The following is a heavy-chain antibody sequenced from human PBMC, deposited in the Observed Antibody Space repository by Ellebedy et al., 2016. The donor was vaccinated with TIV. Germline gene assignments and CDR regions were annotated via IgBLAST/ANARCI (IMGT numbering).Heavy chain of an antibody. D-gene: IGHD6-19*01. CDR1: GGSLSSDY. CDR3: ARAFQYSSGWAFDY. J-gene: IGHJ4*02. V-gene: IGHV4-34*01. Sequence: MPSETLSLTCAVHGGSLSSDYWSWIRQSPEKGLEWIGEINHSGSTSYNPSLKNRVSISVDTPKKQFSLKLSSVTAADTAVYYCARAFQYSSGWAFDYWGQGTLVTVSS. CDR2: INHSGST.